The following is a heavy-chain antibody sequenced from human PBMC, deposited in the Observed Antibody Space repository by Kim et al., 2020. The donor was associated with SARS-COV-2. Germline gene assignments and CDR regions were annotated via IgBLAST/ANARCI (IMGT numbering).Heavy chain of an antibody. CDR1: GFTFDDYA. CDR3: APNPRYESVY. D-gene: IGHD3-9*01. V-gene: IGHV3-43*02. J-gene: IGHJ4*02. CDR2: ISGDGGST. Sequence: GGSLRLSCAASGFTFDDYAMHWVRQAPGKGLEWVSLISGDGGSTYYADSVKGRFTISRDNSKNSLYLQMNSLRTEDTALYYCAPNPRYESVYWGQGTLVTVSS.